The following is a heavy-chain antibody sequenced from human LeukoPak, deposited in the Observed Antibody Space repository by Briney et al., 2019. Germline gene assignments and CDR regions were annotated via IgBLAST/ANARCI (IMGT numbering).Heavy chain of an antibody. V-gene: IGHV1-8*01. CDR3: ARDHHRRLYDSQARDTFDI. CDR2: MNLNSGDT. J-gene: IGHJ3*02. CDR1: GYTFSSHD. Sequence: GASVKVSCKASGYTFSSHDIYWVRQAPGQGLEWMGWMNLNSGDTYYAQNFQGRFSITSDTSKSTTYMDLASLAPEDTAVYYCARDHHRRLYDSQARDTFDIWGQGTMVTVSS. D-gene: IGHD3-22*01.